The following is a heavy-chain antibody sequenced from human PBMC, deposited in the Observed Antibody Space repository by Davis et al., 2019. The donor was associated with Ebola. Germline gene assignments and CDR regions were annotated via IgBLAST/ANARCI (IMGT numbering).Heavy chain of an antibody. D-gene: IGHD2-21*02. J-gene: IGHJ4*02. CDR2: IYGGGSA. V-gene: IGHV3-53*01. CDR1: GFTVSSNY. CDR3: AKNPAGGDCFSY. Sequence: SLKISCAVSGFTVSSNYMSWVRQAPGKGLEWVSVIYGGGSAYYADSVKGRFTISRDNSKNTLYLQMSSLRAEDTAIYYSAKNPAGGDCFSYWGQGTLVPVSS.